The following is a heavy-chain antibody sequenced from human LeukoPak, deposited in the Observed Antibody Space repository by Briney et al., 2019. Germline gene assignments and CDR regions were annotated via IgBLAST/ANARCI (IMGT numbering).Heavy chain of an antibody. CDR3: ARWWQYRSGYYHYYGMDV. V-gene: IGHV1-2*02. Sequence: ASVKVSCKASGYTFTGYYMHWVRQAPGQGLEWMGWINPNSGGTNYAQKFQGRVTMTRDTSISTAYMELSRLRSDDTAVYYCARWWQYRSGYYHYYGMDVWGQGTTVTVSS. J-gene: IGHJ6*02. CDR2: INPNSGGT. CDR1: GYTFTGYY. D-gene: IGHD2-15*01.